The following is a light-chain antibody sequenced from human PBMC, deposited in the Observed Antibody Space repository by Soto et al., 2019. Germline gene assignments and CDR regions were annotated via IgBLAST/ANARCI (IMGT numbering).Light chain of an antibody. CDR3: SSYRSTNTPVV. CDR1: SSDVGGYNY. V-gene: IGLV2-14*01. J-gene: IGLJ1*01. Sequence: QSVLTQPASVSGSPGQSITISCTGTSSDVGGYNYVSWYQQHPGKAPKLMIYEVNNRPSGVSNRFSGSKSGNTASLTISGLQAEDEADYYCSSYRSTNTPVVFGTGTKVTVL. CDR2: EVN.